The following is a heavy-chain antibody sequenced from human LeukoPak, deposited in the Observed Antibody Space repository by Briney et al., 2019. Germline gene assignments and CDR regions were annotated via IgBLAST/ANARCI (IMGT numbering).Heavy chain of an antibody. Sequence: SETLSLTCTVSGYSISSSYYWSWIRQPAGKGLEWIGRIYTSGSTNYNPSLKSRVTMSVDTSKNQFSLKLSSVTAADTAVYYCARDYYDSSGYYLFDYWGQGTLVTVSS. D-gene: IGHD3-22*01. V-gene: IGHV4-4*07. J-gene: IGHJ4*02. CDR3: ARDYYDSSGYYLFDY. CDR2: IYTSGST. CDR1: GYSISSSYY.